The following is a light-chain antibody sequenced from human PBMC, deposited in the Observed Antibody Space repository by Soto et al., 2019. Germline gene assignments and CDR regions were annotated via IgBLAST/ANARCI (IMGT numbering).Light chain of an antibody. CDR2: EGS. V-gene: IGLV2-23*01. J-gene: IGLJ2*01. Sequence: QPVSVSGSPGQSITISCTGTSSDVGSYNLVSWYQQHPGKAPKLMIYEGSKRPSGVSNRFSGSKSGNTASLTISGLQAEDEADYDCRAYAGSVVFGGGTKRTVL. CDR1: SSDVGSYNL. CDR3: RAYAGSVV.